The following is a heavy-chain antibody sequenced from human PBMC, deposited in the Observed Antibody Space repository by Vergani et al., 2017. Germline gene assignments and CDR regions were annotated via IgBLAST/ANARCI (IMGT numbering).Heavy chain of an antibody. CDR1: GITFWKFG. V-gene: IGHV3-9*01. CDR3: ARLGGFCDSSSCYSNVDY. J-gene: IGHJ4*02. Sequence: EVDLVESGGGLAQPGGSLRLSCEASGITFWKFGMHWVRQGPGKGLEWVSGISWNSGAVDYADSVRGRFTISRDNAKNSLFLEMNSLRAEDTAVYYCARLGGFCDSSSCYSNVDYWGQGTLVTVSS. CDR2: ISWNSGAV. D-gene: IGHD3-22*01.